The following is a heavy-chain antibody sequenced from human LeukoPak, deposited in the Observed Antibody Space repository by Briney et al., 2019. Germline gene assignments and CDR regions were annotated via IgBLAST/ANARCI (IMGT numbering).Heavy chain of an antibody. Sequence: GGSLRLSCVASGFTFSTYGMNWVRQAPGKGLEWVSFISSSSGTTYYADSVRGRFTISRDNAKNSLYLQMNTLRAEDTAVYYCAKGSPPGDWGQGTLVTVSS. J-gene: IGHJ4*02. D-gene: IGHD3-16*01. CDR1: GFTFSTYG. CDR2: ISSSSGTT. V-gene: IGHV3-48*04. CDR3: AKGSPPGD.